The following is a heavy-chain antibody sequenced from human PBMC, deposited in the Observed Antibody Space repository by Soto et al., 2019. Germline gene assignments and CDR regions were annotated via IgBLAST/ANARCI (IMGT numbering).Heavy chain of an antibody. CDR2: IYWDNDR. Sequence: QISLKESGPTLVEPTETLTLTCSFSGFSLSTSGVGVGWFRQAPGKALECLAIIYWDNDRRYNPSLKNRLSLTKNTTNNYIDLINTHMVPVDTGTYYCAHRVIYSVSEEAGSFDSWGQGAPVTVS. J-gene: IGHJ5*01. CDR3: AHRVIYSVSEEAGSFDS. D-gene: IGHD2-15*01. CDR1: GFSLSTSGVG. V-gene: IGHV2-5*02.